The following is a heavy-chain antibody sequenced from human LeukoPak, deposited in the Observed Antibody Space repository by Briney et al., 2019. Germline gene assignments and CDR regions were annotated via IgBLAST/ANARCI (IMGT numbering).Heavy chain of an antibody. CDR1: GGSISSDSDY. Sequence: SQTLSLTCTVSGGSISSDSDYWSWIRQPAGKGLEGIGRIYSGGTDYNPSLRSRLTISVDTSKNQFSLKVSSVTAAHTAVYYCARGRVSGTTLYFDYWGQGTLFTVSS. J-gene: IGHJ4*02. CDR3: ARGRVSGTTLYFDY. V-gene: IGHV4-61*02. CDR2: IYSGGT. D-gene: IGHD1-1*01.